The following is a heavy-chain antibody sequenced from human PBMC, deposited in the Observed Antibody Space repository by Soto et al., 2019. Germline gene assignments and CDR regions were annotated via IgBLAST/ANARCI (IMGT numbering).Heavy chain of an antibody. CDR1: VYSFTSYW. D-gene: IGHD2-8*01. CDR2: IDPSDSYT. V-gene: IGHV5-10-1*01. J-gene: IGHJ6*02. CDR3: ARSDYCTNGVCYSGMDV. Sequence: PGESLKISCKGPVYSFTSYWISWVRQMPGKGLEWMGRIDPSDSYTNYSPSFQGHVTISADKSISTAYLQWSSLKASDTAMYYCARSDYCTNGVCYSGMDVWGQGTTVTVSS.